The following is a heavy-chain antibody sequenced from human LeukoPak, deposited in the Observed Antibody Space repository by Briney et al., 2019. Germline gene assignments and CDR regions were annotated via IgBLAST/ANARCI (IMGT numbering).Heavy chain of an antibody. CDR2: INSDGSNT. D-gene: IGHD4-11*01. Sequence: PAGSLRLSCAASGFTFSRYWMHWVRQAQRPGLVLVSRINSDGSNTYYADSVKGRLTVSSDNAQNTLYLQMNLLRAEDTAVYYCARAGATVNYGDYWGEGTLVTVSS. CDR3: ARAGATVNYGDY. CDR1: GFTFSRYW. J-gene: IGHJ4*02. V-gene: IGHV3-74*01.